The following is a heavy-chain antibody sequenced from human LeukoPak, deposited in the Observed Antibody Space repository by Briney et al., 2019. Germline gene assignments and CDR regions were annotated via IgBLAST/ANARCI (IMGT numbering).Heavy chain of an antibody. CDR1: GFTFRSYG. CDR2: ISYDGSNE. J-gene: IGHJ3*02. V-gene: IGHV3-30*18. D-gene: IGHD6-19*01. CDR3: AKDESGWYGAFDI. Sequence: GGSLRLSCVASGFTFRSYGIHWVRQAPGKGLEWVAVISYDGSNEYYADSVKGRFTISRDNSKNTLYLQMNNLRVEDTAVYYCAKDESGWYGAFDIWGQGTMVTVSS.